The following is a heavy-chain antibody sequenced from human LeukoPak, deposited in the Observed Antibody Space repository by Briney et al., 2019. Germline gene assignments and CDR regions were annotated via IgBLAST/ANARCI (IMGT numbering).Heavy chain of an antibody. CDR2: INPNSDGT. CDR1: GYAFTVYY. J-gene: IGHJ4*02. CDR3: ARFIVGVAGTGYFDY. V-gene: IGHV1-2*02. Sequence: ASLYVSSASSGYAFTVYYIGSVSEGPAQGVERMWGINPNSDGTNSTQKFQRRVTMTRDTSISTAYMELSRLRSDDTAVYYCARFIVGVAGTGYFDYWGQGTLVTVSS. D-gene: IGHD6-19*01.